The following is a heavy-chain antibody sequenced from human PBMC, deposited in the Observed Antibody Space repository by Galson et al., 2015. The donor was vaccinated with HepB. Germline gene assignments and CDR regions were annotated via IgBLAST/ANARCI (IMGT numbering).Heavy chain of an antibody. J-gene: IGHJ4*02. V-gene: IGHV3-48*03. CDR1: GFSFGSYE. CDR2: ISGSGINM. D-gene: IGHD1-26*01. Sequence: SLRLSCAASGFSFGSYEMNWVRQAPGKGLEWLSYISGSGINMYYADSVKGRFTISRDNAKNSLYLQMNSLRAEDTALYYCARLKDDFTTPFDYWGQGTRVTVSS. CDR3: ARLKDDFTTPFDY.